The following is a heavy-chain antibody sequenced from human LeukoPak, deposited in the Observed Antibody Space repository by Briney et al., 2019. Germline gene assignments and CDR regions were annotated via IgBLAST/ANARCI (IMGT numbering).Heavy chain of an antibody. CDR1: GGTFSSYA. CDR2: IIPIFGTA. Sequence: SVKVSCTASGGTFSSYAISWVRQAPGQGLEWIGGIIPIFGTANYAQKFQGRVTITADESTSAAYMELSSLRSEDTAVYYCARDHGKYQLQRAEYFQHWGQGTLVAVSS. V-gene: IGHV1-69*13. D-gene: IGHD2-2*01. CDR3: ARDHGKYQLQRAEYFQH. J-gene: IGHJ1*01.